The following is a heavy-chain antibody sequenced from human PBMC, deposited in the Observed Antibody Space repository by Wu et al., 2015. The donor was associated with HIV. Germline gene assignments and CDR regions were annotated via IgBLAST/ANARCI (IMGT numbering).Heavy chain of an antibody. CDR2: IIPIFGTA. CDR1: GGTFSSYA. J-gene: IGHJ6*03. D-gene: IGHD2-21*02. Sequence: QVQLVQSGAEVKKPGSSVKVSCKASGGTFSSYAISWVRQAPGQGLEWMGGIIPIFGTANYAQKFQGRVTITADESTSTAYMELSSLRSEDTAVYYCASGVKNVVVTLLHYYYYMDVWGKGTTVTVSS. V-gene: IGHV1-69*12. CDR3: ASGVKNVVVTLLHYYYYMDV.